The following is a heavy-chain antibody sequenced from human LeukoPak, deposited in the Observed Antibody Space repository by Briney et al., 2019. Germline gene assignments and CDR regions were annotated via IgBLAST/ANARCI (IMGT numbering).Heavy chain of an antibody. Sequence: SETLSLTCTVSGGSISSSSYYWGWIRQPPGKGLEWIGSIYYSGSTYYNPSLKSRVTISVDTSKNQFSLKLSSVTAADTAVYYCARGAGTGFDYWGQGTLVTVSS. CDR2: IYYSGST. V-gene: IGHV4-39*07. D-gene: IGHD6-13*01. J-gene: IGHJ4*02. CDR3: ARGAGTGFDY. CDR1: GGSISSSSYY.